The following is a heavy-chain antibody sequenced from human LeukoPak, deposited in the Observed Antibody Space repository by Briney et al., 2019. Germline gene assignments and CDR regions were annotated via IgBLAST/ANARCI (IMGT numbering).Heavy chain of an antibody. CDR3: ARESGGYFDY. CDR2: IYTSGST. V-gene: IGHV4-61*02. D-gene: IGHD3-16*01. CDR1: GYSISSGYY. J-gene: IGHJ4*02. Sequence: SETLSLTCTVSGYSISSGYYWSWIRQPAGKGLEWIGRIYTSGSTNYNPSLKSRVTISVDTSKNQFSLKLSSVTAADTAVYYCARESGGYFDYWGQGTLVTVSS.